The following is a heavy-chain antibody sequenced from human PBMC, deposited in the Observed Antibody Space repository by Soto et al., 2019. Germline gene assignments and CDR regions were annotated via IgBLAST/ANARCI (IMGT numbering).Heavy chain of an antibody. CDR2: IIPIFGTA. D-gene: IGHD3-22*01. CDR3: AGADSSGYYWEDAFDI. J-gene: IGHJ3*02. Sequence: SVKISCKASGGTFSSYAISWVRQAPGQGLEWMGGIIPIFGTANYAQKFQGRVTITADKSTSTAYMELSSLRSEDTAVYYCAGADSSGYYWEDAFDIWGQGTMVTVSS. CDR1: GGTFSSYA. V-gene: IGHV1-69*06.